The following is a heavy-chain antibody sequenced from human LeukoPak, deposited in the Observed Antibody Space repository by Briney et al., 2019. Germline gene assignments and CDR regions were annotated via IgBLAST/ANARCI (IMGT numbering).Heavy chain of an antibody. Sequence: GGSLRLSCSASGFTFSDYPMSWVRQAPGKGLEWISFIRSTVYGGTTEYAAPVKGRFTISRDDSKSIVYLQMNSLKTEDTAIYYCTRMLPTFNSWGQGTLVTVSS. CDR3: TRMLPTFNS. CDR2: IRSTVYGGTT. D-gene: IGHD2-15*01. V-gene: IGHV3-49*04. CDR1: GFTFSDYP. J-gene: IGHJ4*02.